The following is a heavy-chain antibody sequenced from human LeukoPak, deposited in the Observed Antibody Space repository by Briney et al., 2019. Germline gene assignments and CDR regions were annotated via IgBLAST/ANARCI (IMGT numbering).Heavy chain of an antibody. J-gene: IGHJ4*02. D-gene: IGHD4-23*01. CDR2: IKQDGSEK. Sequence: PGGSLRLSCAASGFTYTTYWMSWVRQAPGKGLEWVANIKQDGSEKYYVDSVKGRFTISRDNAKNSLYLQMNSLRAEDTAVYYCARYDYGGYYDYWGQRTLVTVSS. V-gene: IGHV3-7*04. CDR3: ARYDYGGYYDY. CDR1: GFTYTTYW.